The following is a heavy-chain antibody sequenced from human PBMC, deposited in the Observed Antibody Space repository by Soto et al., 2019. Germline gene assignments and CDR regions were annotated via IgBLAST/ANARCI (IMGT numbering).Heavy chain of an antibody. CDR3: AKEPHGDLENLLDY. CDR2: ISYDGSNK. D-gene: IGHD4-17*01. Sequence: GGSLRLSCAASGFTFSSYGMHWVRQAPGKGLEWVAVISYDGSNKYYADSVKGRFTISRDNSKNTLYLQMNSLRAEDTAVYYCAKEPHGDLENLLDYWGQGTLVTVSS. CDR1: GFTFSSYG. V-gene: IGHV3-30*18. J-gene: IGHJ4*02.